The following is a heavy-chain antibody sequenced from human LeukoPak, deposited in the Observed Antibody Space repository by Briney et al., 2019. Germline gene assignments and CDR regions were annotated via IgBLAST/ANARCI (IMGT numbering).Heavy chain of an antibody. V-gene: IGHV4-59*01. Sequence: PSETLSLTCAVYGGSFSGYYWSWIRQPPGKGLEWIGYIYYSGSTNYNPSLKSRVTISVDTSKNQFSLKLSSVTAADTAVYYCARGMTTNNYWGQGTLVTVSS. D-gene: IGHD4-17*01. CDR2: IYYSGST. CDR1: GGSFSGYY. CDR3: ARGMTTNNY. J-gene: IGHJ4*02.